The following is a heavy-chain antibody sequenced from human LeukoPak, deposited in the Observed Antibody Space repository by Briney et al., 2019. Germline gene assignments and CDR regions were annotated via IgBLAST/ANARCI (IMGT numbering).Heavy chain of an antibody. CDR1: GGSFSGYY. CDR3: ARAYCSSTSCYTSSTRYYYYMDV. V-gene: IGHV4-34*01. J-gene: IGHJ6*03. CDR2: INHSGSS. D-gene: IGHD2-2*02. Sequence: SETLSLTCAVYGGSFSGYYWTWIRQPPGKGLEWIGEINHSGSSNYNPSLKSRVTISVDTSKNQFSLKLSSVTAADTAVYYCARAYCSSTSCYTSSTRYYYYMDVWGKRTTVTVSS.